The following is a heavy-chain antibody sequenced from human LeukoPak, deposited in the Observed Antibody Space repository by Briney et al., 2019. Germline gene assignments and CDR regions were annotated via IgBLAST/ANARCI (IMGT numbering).Heavy chain of an antibody. V-gene: IGHV1-69*05. D-gene: IGHD1-26*01. CDR3: ARAGSYGIDAFDI. CDR2: IIPIFGTA. J-gene: IGHJ3*02. CDR1: GGTFSSYA. Sequence: SVKVSCKASGGTFSSYAISWVRQAPGQGLEWLGRIIPIFGTAKYAQKFQGRVTITTDESTSTAYMELSSLRSEDTAVYYCARAGSYGIDAFDIWGQGTMVTVSS.